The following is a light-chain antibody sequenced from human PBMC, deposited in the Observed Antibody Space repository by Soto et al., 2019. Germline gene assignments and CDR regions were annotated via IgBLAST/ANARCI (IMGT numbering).Light chain of an antibody. Sequence: QSVLTQPPSASGSPGQSVTISCPGTSSDVGGYNFVSWYQQHPGKAPKLMIYEVSQRPSGVPDRFSGSKSGNTASLTVSGLQAEDEADYYCSSYAGSNNLVFGGGTKVTVL. J-gene: IGLJ2*01. CDR1: SSDVGGYNF. CDR3: SSYAGSNNLV. V-gene: IGLV2-8*01. CDR2: EVS.